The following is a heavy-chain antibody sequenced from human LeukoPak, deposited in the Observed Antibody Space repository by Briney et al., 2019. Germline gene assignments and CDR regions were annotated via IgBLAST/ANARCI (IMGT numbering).Heavy chain of an antibody. CDR2: SSTVTGNI. V-gene: IGHV3-48*04. CDR3: ATTGNFFDMDV. J-gene: IGHJ6*03. D-gene: IGHD1-1*01. Sequence: AGSLTLSCAASGFASISTSIHWVRQAPGKGLEWLSYSSTVTGNIYYADSVKGRFTISRDNAKSSLNLQMSSLRAEDTAVYLCATTGNFFDMDVWGKGTTVTVSS. CDR1: GFASISTS.